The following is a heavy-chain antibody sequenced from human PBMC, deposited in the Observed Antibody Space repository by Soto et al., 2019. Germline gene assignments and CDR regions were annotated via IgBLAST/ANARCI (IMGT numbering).Heavy chain of an antibody. V-gene: IGHV4-31*03. J-gene: IGHJ4*02. CDR2: IYYSGST. CDR1: GGSISSGGYY. Sequence: SETLSLTCTVSGGSISSGGYYWSWIRQHPGKGLKWIGYIYYSGSTYYNTSLKSRVTISVDTSKNQFSLKLSSVTAADTAVYYCARSGYSYGPNPLLYWGQGTLVTGS. CDR3: ARSGYSYGPNPLLY. D-gene: IGHD5-18*01.